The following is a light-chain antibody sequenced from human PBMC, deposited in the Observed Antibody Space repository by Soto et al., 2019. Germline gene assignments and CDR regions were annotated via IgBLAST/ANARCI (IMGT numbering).Light chain of an antibody. V-gene: IGKV2-28*01. J-gene: IGKJ5*01. CDR2: LAS. Sequence: DIVMTQYPLSLPVTPGEPASISCRSSQSLQHSNGYNYLDWYFQKPGQSPQLLIHLASNRASGVPVRFSGSGSGTDFTLNISSVEAEDVGLYYCMQGVQMPPITFGQGTRLEIK. CDR1: QSLQHSNGYNY. CDR3: MQGVQMPPIT.